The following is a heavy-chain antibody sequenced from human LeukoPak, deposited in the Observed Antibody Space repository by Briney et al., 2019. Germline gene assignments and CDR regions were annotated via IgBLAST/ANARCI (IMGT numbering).Heavy chain of an antibody. J-gene: IGHJ4*02. V-gene: IGHV4-34*01. CDR2: INHSGST. CDR3: ARAPQYSSSYNDY. CDR1: GGSFSGYY. D-gene: IGHD6-6*01. Sequence: SETLSLTCAVYGGSFSGYYWSWIRQPPGKGLEWIGEINHSGSTNYNPSLKSRVTISVGTSKNQFSLKLSSVTAADTAVYYCARAPQYSSSYNDYWGQGTLVTVSS.